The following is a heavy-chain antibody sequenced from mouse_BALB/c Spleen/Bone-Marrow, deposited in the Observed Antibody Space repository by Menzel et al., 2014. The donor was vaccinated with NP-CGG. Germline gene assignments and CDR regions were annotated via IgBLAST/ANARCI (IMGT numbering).Heavy chain of an antibody. CDR1: GFDFRTYW. D-gene: IGHD1-1*01. J-gene: IGHJ3*01. CDR2: INPDSKTK. V-gene: IGHV4-1*02. Sequence: EVKLVESGGGLVQPGGFLKLSCAASGFDFRTYWMSWVRQAPGKGLEWIGEINPDSKTKNYAPSLKDKFIISRDNAKNTLSLQMSKMRSEDTTLYYCARRCYYGWIAYWGQGTLVTVSA. CDR3: ARRCYYGWIAY.